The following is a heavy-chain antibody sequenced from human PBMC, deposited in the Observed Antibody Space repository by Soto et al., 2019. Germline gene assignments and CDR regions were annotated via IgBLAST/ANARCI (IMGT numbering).Heavy chain of an antibody. J-gene: IGHJ4*02. CDR3: ARHRYGDYDRWFDY. Sequence: SETLSLTCTVSGGSINNYYWSWIRQPPGKGLEWIGYIYYSGSTNYNASLKSRVTISVDTSKNQFSLRLSSVTAADTAVYYCARHRYGDYDRWFDYWGQGTQVTVS. CDR2: IYYSGST. D-gene: IGHD4-17*01. V-gene: IGHV4-59*08. CDR1: GGSINNYY.